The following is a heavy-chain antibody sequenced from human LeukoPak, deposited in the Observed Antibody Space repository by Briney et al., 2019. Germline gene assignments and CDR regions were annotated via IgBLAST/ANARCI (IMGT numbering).Heavy chain of an antibody. J-gene: IGHJ5*02. V-gene: IGHV1-46*01. CDR1: GYTFTSYY. CDR3: ARDWVTYYGSGELNWFDP. D-gene: IGHD3-10*01. CDR2: INPSGGST. Sequence: ASVKVSCKASGYTFTSYYMHWVRQAPGQGLEWMGIINPSGGSTSYAQKFQGRVTMTRDTSTSTVYMELSSLRSEDTAVYYCARDWVTYYGSGELNWFDPWGQGTLVTVSS.